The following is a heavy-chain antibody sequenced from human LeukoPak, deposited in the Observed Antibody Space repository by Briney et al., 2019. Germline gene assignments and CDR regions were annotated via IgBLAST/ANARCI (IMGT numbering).Heavy chain of an antibody. CDR3: ARVTVSGWYTALDY. CDR2: IGISSNKI. CDR1: GFTLRSYT. D-gene: IGHD6-19*01. V-gene: IGHV3-21*01. J-gene: IGHJ4*02. Sequence: GGSLRLSCAASGFTLRSYTMNWVRQAPGKGLEWVSSIGISSNKIYYADSVKGRFIISRDNAKNTLYLVMSNLRAEDTAVYYCARVTVSGWYTALDYWGQGTLVSVSS.